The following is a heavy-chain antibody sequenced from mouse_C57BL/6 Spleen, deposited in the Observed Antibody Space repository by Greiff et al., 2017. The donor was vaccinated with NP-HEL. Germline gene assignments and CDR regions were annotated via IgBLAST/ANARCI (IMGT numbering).Heavy chain of an antibody. CDR3: ARGMGSSYPFYAMDY. J-gene: IGHJ4*01. V-gene: IGHV1-19*01. CDR1: GYTFTDYY. CDR2: INPYNGGT. D-gene: IGHD1-1*01. Sequence: VQLQQSGPVLVKPGASVKMSCKASGYTFTDYYMNWVKQSHGKSLEWIGVINPYNGGTSYNQKFKGKATLTVDKSSSTAYRELNSLTSEDSAVYYCARGMGSSYPFYAMDYWGQGTSVTVSS.